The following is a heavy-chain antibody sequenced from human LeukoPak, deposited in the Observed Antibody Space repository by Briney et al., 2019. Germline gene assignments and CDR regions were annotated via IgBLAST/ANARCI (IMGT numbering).Heavy chain of an antibody. V-gene: IGHV3-48*04. J-gene: IGHJ4*02. CDR3: ARGGYGAHMG. CDR1: GFTFSSYG. D-gene: IGHD5-18*01. CDR2: ISSSGSTI. Sequence: GRSLRLSCAASGFTFSSYGMHWVRQAPGKGLEWVSYISSSGSTIYYADSVKGRFTISRDNAKSTVHLQMNSLRAEDTAVYYCARGGYGAHMGWGQGTLVTVSS.